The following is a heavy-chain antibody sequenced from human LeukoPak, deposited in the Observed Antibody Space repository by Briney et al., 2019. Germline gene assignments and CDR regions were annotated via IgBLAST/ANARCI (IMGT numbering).Heavy chain of an antibody. V-gene: IGHV3-53*01. CDR3: ARDRNRRWFGSFYGMDV. J-gene: IGHJ6*04. CDR1: GFTVSSNY. Sequence: GGSVRLSCAGSGFTVSSNYMSWVRQAPGKGLEWVSVIYSGGSTYYADSVKGRFTISRDNSKNTLYLQMNSLRAEDTAVYYCARDRNRRWFGSFYGMDVWGKGTTVTVSS. D-gene: IGHD3-10*01. CDR2: IYSGGST.